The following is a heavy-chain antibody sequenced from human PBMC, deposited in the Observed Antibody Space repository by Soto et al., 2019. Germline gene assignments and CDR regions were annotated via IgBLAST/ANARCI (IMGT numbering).Heavy chain of an antibody. D-gene: IGHD5-18*01. V-gene: IGHV3-7*03. J-gene: IGHJ6*02. CDR2: IKQDGSEK. CDR1: GFTFSSYW. Sequence: GGSLRLSCAASGFTFSSYWMSWVRQAPGKGLEWVANIKQDGSEKYYVDSVKGRFTISRDNAKNSLYLQMNSLRAEDTAVYYCARDPTAREGGYHYYYGMDVWGQGTTVTVSS. CDR3: ARDPTAREGGYHYYYGMDV.